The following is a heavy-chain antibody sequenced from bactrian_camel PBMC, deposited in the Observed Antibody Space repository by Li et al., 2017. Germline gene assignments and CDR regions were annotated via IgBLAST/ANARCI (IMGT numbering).Heavy chain of an antibody. Sequence: HVQLVESGGGSAQVGGSLRLSCAASGYSVSLYCMGWFRQAPGKEREAVASLQGGRPYTYYTDSVKGRFTISQDEEQRKVYLQMDSLKLEDTAMYYCATVASGGEPWRCGDWYLEWPYASWGQGTQVTVS. CDR2: LQGGRPYT. CDR1: GYSVSLYC. D-gene: IGHD6*01. V-gene: IGHV3-2*01. CDR3: ATVASGGEPWRCGDWYLEWPYAS. J-gene: IGHJ4*01.